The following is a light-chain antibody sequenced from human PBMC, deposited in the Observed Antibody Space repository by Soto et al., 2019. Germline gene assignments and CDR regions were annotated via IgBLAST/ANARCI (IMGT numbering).Light chain of an antibody. CDR1: QSVSSY. V-gene: IGKV3-11*01. CDR2: DAS. Sequence: EIVLTQSPATLSLSPGESATLSCRASQSVSSYLAWYQQKPGQAPRLLIYDASNRATGIQARFSGSGSGTEFTLTIRSLEPEDFAVYYCQQRNNWSTFGQGTKVDIK. J-gene: IGKJ1*01. CDR3: QQRNNWST.